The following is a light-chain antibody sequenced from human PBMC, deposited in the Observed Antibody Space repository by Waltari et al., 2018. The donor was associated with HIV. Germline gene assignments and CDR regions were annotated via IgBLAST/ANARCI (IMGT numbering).Light chain of an antibody. CDR2: LGF. J-gene: IGKJ1*01. CDR3: MHGQQTPV. Sequence: HLLIYLGFRRASGVPDRIAGSGSGTDFILKISRVEPEDVGVYYCMHGQQTPVFGQGTKVEVK. V-gene: IGKV2-28*01.